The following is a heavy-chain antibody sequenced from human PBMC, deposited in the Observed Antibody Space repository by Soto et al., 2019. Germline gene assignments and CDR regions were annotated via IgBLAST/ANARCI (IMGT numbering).Heavy chain of an antibody. CDR3: AKGPCSGTTYYYCGMDV. CDR2: ISGTGGSK. CDR1: GFTFTSYA. V-gene: IGHV3-23*01. Sequence: PGGSLRLSCAASGFTFTSYAMSWVRQAPGKGLEWVSSISGTGGSKYYADSVKGRFTISRDNSKNTLYLQMDSLRAEDTAVYYCAKGPCSGTTYYYCGMDVWGQGTTVTASS. D-gene: IGHD1-26*01. J-gene: IGHJ6*02.